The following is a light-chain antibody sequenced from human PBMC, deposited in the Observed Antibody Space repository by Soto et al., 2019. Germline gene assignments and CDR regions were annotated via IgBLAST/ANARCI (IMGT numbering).Light chain of an antibody. CDR1: QSVSSSY. V-gene: IGKV3D-20*02. Sequence: IVLTQSPATLSLSTGERDTLSCRASQSVSSSYLAWYPQKPGQAPRLLIYGAASRATGIPARFSGSGSGTDFTLTISSLEPEDFAVYYCQQRNIWPPVTLGQGTRLEIK. J-gene: IGKJ5*01. CDR2: GAA. CDR3: QQRNIWPPVT.